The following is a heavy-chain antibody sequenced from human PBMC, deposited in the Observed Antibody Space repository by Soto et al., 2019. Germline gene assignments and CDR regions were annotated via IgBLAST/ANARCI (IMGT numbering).Heavy chain of an antibody. D-gene: IGHD2-21*01. CDR1: GYTFATYT. J-gene: IGHJ4*02. V-gene: IGHV1-3*04. CDR2: INTANGGT. Sequence: ASVKVSCKASGYTFATYTLFWVRQAPGQRLEWMGWINTANGGTKYSQIFQGRVTLTIDTSASTAYLELGSLISEDTALYYCARDGLPGEGIALDYWGQGSLVTVSS. CDR3: ARDGLPGEGIALDY.